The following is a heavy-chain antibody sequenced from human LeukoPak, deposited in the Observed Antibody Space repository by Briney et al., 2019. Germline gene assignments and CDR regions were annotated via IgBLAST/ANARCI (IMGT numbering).Heavy chain of an antibody. D-gene: IGHD3-16*01. CDR3: ARLTQGDGLY. CDR1: GGSISSYY. J-gene: IGHJ4*02. V-gene: IGHV4-59*08. CDR2: IYYSGST. Sequence: PSETLSLTCTVSGGSISSYYWSWIRQPPGKGLEWIGYIYYSGSTNYNPSLKSRVTISVDTSKNQFSLKLSSVTAADTAVYYCARLTQGDGLYWGQGTLVTVSS.